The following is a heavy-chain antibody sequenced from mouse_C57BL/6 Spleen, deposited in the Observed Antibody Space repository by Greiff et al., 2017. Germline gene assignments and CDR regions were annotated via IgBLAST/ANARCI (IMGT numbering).Heavy chain of an antibody. J-gene: IGHJ2*01. CDR2: IDPEDGDT. Sequence: EVKLVESGAELVRPGASVKLSCTASGFYIKDYYMHWVKQRPEQGLEWIGRIDPEDGDTEYAPKFQGKATMTADPSANTAYLQHSSLTSEDTAVYYCTTRPRSFYYLDYWGQGTTLTVSS. CDR1: GFYIKDYY. V-gene: IGHV14-1*01. D-gene: IGHD1-1*01. CDR3: TTRPRSFYYLDY.